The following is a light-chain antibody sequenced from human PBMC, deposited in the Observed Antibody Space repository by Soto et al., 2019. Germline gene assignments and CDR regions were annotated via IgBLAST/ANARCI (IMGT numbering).Light chain of an antibody. CDR1: QSVLYSSNNKNY. V-gene: IGKV4-1*01. Sequence: DIVMTQSPDSLAVSLGESATINCKSSQSVLYSSNNKNYLAWYQQKPGQTPQLLIYWASTRESGVPDRFSGSGSWTDFTVTILSLQADDVAVYSCQQHYSTPLTFGGGTKVEIK. J-gene: IGKJ4*01. CDR3: QQHYSTPLT. CDR2: WAS.